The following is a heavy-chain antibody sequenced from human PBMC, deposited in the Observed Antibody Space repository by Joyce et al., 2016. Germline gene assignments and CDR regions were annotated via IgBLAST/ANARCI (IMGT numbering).Heavy chain of an antibody. CDR1: GFIVTRNF. CDR2: IYGDGSI. CDR3: AGEPGIRNGMDV. D-gene: IGHD2-2*02. Sequence: EVQLVESGGGLVQPGGSLRLSCVGSGFIVTRNFINWVRQAPGKGLEWVSVIYGDGSIYYGDSVKDRFTISRDNSKNTLYLQMHSLRVEDTAVYYCAGEPGIRNGMDVWGQGTTVTVSS. J-gene: IGHJ6*02. V-gene: IGHV3-66*01.